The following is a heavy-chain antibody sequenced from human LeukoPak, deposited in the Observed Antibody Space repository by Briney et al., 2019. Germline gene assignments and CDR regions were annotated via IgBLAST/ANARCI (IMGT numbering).Heavy chain of an antibody. J-gene: IGHJ1*01. CDR2: IYHSDTT. CDR1: GGSITSYF. D-gene: IGHD2-15*01. V-gene: IGHV4-59*01. CDR3: ARNAPHYPGYSDD. Sequence: SETLSLTCTVTGGSITSYFWTAIRQPPGKGLEWIGYIYHSDTTNYNPSLKSRVTISVDTSKNQFSLKLSSVTAADTFCSNCARNAPHYPGYSDDWGQGTLVTVSS.